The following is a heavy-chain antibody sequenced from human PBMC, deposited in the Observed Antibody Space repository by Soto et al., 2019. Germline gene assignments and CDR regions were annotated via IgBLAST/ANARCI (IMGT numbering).Heavy chain of an antibody. V-gene: IGHV6-1*01. CDR3: ARGEQYSGRIFDY. CDR1: GDSVSSKSAA. J-gene: IGHJ4*01. Sequence: SQTLSLTCAISGDSVSSKSAAWNWIRQSPSRGLEWLGRTYYRSKWYNEYAISVKSRITVNPDTSKNQFSLHLSSVTPEDTAVYYCARGEQYSGRIFDYWGQGTLVTVSS. CDR2: TYYRSKWYN. D-gene: IGHD1-26*01.